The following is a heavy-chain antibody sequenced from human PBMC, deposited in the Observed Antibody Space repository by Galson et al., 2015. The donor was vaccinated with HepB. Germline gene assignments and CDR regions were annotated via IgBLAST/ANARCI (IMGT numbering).Heavy chain of an antibody. V-gene: IGHV3-72*01. CDR2: SRNKANSYTT. CDR3: ARVSSSWFFDY. J-gene: IGHJ4*02. CDR1: GFTFSDHY. Sequence: SLRLSCAVSGFTFSDHYMDWVRQAPGKGLEWVGRSRNKANSYTTEYAASVKGRFTISRDDSKNSLFLQMNSLKTEDTAVYYCARVSSSWFFDYWGQGTLVTVSS. D-gene: IGHD6-13*01.